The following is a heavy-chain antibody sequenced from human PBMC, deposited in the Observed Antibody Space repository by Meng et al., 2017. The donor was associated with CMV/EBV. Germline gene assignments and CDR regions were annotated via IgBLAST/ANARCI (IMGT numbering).Heavy chain of an antibody. Sequence: GESLKISCAASGFTFSNAWMSWVRQAPGKGLEWVGRIKSKTDGGTTDYAAPVKGRFTISRDDSKNTLYLQMNSLKTEDTAVYYCTTTHSSSLYYYGMDVWGQGTTVTVSS. J-gene: IGHJ6*02. CDR1: GFTFSNAW. V-gene: IGHV3-15*01. CDR2: IKSKTDGGTT. CDR3: TTTHSSSLYYYGMDV. D-gene: IGHD6-6*01.